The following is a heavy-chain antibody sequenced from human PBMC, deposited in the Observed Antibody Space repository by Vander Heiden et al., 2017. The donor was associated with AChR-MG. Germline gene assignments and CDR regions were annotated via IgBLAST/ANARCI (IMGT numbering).Heavy chain of an antibody. CDR3: ARNRYYFAY. J-gene: IGHJ4*02. CDR1: GYTFTSYP. CDR2: INPSGGDT. V-gene: IGHV1-46*01. Sequence: QVQLVQSGAEVKKPGASVKVSCRASGYTFTSYPMHWVRQAPGQGLEWMGTINPSGGDTSYAQKFLGRVTMTRDTSTSTVYMDLSSLTSEDTAMYYCARNRYYFAYWGQGTLVTVSS.